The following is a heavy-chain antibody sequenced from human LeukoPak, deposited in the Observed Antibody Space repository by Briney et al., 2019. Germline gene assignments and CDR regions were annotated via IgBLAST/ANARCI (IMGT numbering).Heavy chain of an antibody. J-gene: IGHJ1*01. CDR3: ARVNGGWYTSRH. CDR1: GYTFTGYY. V-gene: IGHV1-2*02. Sequence: ASVKVSCKASGYTFTGYYMHWVRQAPGQGLEWMGWINPNSGGTNYAQKFQGRVTMTRDTSISTAYMELSRLRSDDTAVYYCARVNGGWYTSRHWGQGTLVTVSS. D-gene: IGHD6-19*01. CDR2: INPNSGGT.